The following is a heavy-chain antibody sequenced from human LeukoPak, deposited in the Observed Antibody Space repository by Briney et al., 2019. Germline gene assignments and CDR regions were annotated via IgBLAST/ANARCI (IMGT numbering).Heavy chain of an antibody. D-gene: IGHD2-21*02. V-gene: IGHV3-23*01. CDR2: ISGSGGST. Sequence: GGSLRLSCAASGFTFTSYNMNWVRQAPGKGLEWVSAISGSGGSTYYADSVKGRFTISRDNSKNTLYLQMNSLRAEDTAVYYCAKWAIVVVTATQDAFDIWGQGTMVTVSS. CDR1: GFTFTSYN. CDR3: AKWAIVVVTATQDAFDI. J-gene: IGHJ3*02.